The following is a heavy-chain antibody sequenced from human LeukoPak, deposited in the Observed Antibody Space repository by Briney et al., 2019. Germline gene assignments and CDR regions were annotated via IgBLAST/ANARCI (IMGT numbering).Heavy chain of an antibody. J-gene: IGHJ3*02. CDR3: ARMPLSGNYPDGFDI. Sequence: SETLSLTCTVSGGSISSYYWSWIRQPPGKGLEYIGYIYYSGSTNYNPSLQSRVTISVDTSKNQFSLKLSSVTAADTAVYYCARMPLSGNYPDGFDIRGPGKMVTVSS. V-gene: IGHV4-59*01. D-gene: IGHD1-26*01. CDR1: GGSISSYY. CDR2: IYYSGST.